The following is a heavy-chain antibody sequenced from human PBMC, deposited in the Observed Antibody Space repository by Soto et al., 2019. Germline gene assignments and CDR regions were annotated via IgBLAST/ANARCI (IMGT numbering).Heavy chain of an antibody. CDR3: TIDSGCGGDCYENYFDY. V-gene: IGHV3-49*03. Sequence: PGGSLRLSCTASGFTFEDYAMSWFRQAPGKGLEWIGFIKSKGYGGTTEHAASVKGRFTISRDDSKSIAYLQMNSLKTEDTAVYFFTIDSGCGGDCYENYFDYWGQGALVTVSS. J-gene: IGHJ4*02. CDR2: IKSKGYGGTT. CDR1: GFTFEDYA. D-gene: IGHD2-21*02.